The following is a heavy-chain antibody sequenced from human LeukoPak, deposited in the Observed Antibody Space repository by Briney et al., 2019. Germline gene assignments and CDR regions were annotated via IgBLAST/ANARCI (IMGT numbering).Heavy chain of an antibody. Sequence: NSSETLSLTCAVYGGSFSGYYWSWIRQPPGKGLEWIGGVYYTGTTYSNPSLKSRVTISVDTSENQFSLRLSSVTAADTAVYYCARHVSVAVTNFFDYWGQGTLVTVSS. CDR2: VYYTGTT. CDR1: GGSFSGYY. CDR3: ARHVSVAVTNFFDY. V-gene: IGHV4-34*01. D-gene: IGHD6-19*01. J-gene: IGHJ4*02.